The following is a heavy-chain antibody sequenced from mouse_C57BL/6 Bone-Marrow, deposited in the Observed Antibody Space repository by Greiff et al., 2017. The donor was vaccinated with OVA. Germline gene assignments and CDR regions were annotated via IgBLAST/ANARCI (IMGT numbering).Heavy chain of an antibody. CDR2: IYPGGGYT. Sequence: QVQLQQSGAELVRPGTSVKMSCKASGYTFTNYWIGWAKQRPGHGLEWIGDIYPGGGYTTYNEKFKGKATLTADKSSSTAYMQFSSLTSEDSAIYYCARSGRTIYGNLLDYWGQGTTLTVSS. D-gene: IGHD2-1*01. CDR1: GYTFTNYW. V-gene: IGHV1-63*01. J-gene: IGHJ2*01. CDR3: ARSGRTIYGNLLDY.